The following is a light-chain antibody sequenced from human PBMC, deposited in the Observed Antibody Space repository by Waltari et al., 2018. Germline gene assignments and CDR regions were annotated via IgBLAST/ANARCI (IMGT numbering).Light chain of an antibody. V-gene: IGLV2-14*04. CDR3: GSYTGSTTWV. CDR2: DVS. J-gene: IGLJ3*02. Sequence: WYQQRPGKAPKLLIFDVSNRPSGVSNRFSGSKSGNTASLIISGLQAEDEAAYYCGSYTGSTTWVFGGGTKLTVL.